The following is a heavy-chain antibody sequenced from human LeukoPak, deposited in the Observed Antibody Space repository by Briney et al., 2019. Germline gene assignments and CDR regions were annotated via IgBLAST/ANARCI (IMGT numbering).Heavy chain of an antibody. D-gene: IGHD3-9*01. J-gene: IGHJ4*02. Sequence: PGGSLRLSCAASGFTFSSYWMHWVRQAPGKGLMWVSRINSDGSRTTYADSVRGRFTISRDNAKSTLYLQMNSLRAEDTAVYYCAKDRVDVLTGYFYYWGQGVLVTVSS. CDR1: GFTFSSYW. V-gene: IGHV3-74*01. CDR2: INSDGSRT. CDR3: AKDRVDVLTGYFYY.